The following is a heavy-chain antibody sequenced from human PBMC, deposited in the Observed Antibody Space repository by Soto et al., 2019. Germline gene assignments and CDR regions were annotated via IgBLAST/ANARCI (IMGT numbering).Heavy chain of an antibody. CDR2: INHSGST. V-gene: IGHV4-34*01. J-gene: IGHJ5*02. CDR1: GGSFSGYY. CDR3: ARGHHFLEWLPRHNWFDP. D-gene: IGHD3-3*01. Sequence: PSETLSLTCAVCGGSFSGYYWSWIRQPPGKGLEWIGEINHSGSTNYNPSLKSRVTISVDTSKNQFSLKLSSVTAADTAVYYCARGHHFLEWLPRHNWFDPWGQGTLVTVSS.